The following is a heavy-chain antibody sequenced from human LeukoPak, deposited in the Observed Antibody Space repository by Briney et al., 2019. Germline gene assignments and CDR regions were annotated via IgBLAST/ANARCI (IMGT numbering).Heavy chain of an antibody. J-gene: IGHJ4*02. CDR1: VGTFSSYA. CDR2: IIPIFGTA. CDR3: ASEGPGGNSRGY. V-gene: IGHV1-69*05. D-gene: IGHD4-23*01. Sequence: GSSVKVSFKSSVGTFSSYAISWVRQAPGPGREWMGRIIPIFGTANYAQKFQRRVTITTYESTSTAYMELSSLRSEDRAVYYCASEGPGGNSRGYWGQGTMVTVSS.